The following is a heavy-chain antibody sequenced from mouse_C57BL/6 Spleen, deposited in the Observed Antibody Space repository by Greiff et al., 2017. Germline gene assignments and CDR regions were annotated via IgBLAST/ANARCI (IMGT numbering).Heavy chain of an antibody. D-gene: IGHD1-1*01. CDR2: INPNYGTT. J-gene: IGHJ1*03. V-gene: IGHV1-39*01. CDR1: GYSFTDYN. Sequence: LLESGPELVKPGASVKISCKASGYSFTDYNMNWVKQSNGKSLEWIGVINPNYGTTSYNQKFKGKATLTVDQSSSTAYMQLNSLTSEDSAVYYCARSYYYGSSYWYFDVWGTGTTVTVSS. CDR3: ARSYYYGSSYWYFDV.